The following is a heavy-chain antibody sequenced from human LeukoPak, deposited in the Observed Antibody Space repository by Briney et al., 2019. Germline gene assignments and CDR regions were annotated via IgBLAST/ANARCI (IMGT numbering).Heavy chain of an antibody. CDR2: VDHTAST. V-gene: IGHV4-59*01. CDR1: DDSITMYY. Sequence: SETLSLTCSVSDDSITMYYWTWIRQPPGKGLEWIGCVDHTASTNFNPSLNGRVSISRDTTKNLFSLRLRSVTAADTAVYFCARGRVSSSTWYSTYYYYFYMDVWGKGTTVTVSS. J-gene: IGHJ6*03. CDR3: ARGRVSSSTWYSTYYYYFYMDV. D-gene: IGHD1-1*01.